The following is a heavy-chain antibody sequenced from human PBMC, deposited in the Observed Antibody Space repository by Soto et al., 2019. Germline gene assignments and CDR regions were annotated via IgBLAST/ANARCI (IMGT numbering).Heavy chain of an antibody. Sequence: EVQLVESGGGLVQPGGSLSLSCAASGFIFKNYWMHWVRQAPGRGLVWVSGIDSDGSRTSYADSVKSRFTISRDNAKNTLDLQMSSLGAEDTAVYYCVRDVGYCSINGCYPGPSWGKGILLPVSS. V-gene: IGHV3-74*01. CDR1: GFIFKNYW. J-gene: IGHJ5*02. CDR3: VRDVGYCSINGCYPGPS. CDR2: IDSDGSRT. D-gene: IGHD2-2*01.